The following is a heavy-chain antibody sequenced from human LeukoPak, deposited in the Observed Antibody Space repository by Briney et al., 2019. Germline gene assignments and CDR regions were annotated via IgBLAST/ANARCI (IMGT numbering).Heavy chain of an antibody. D-gene: IGHD2-2*03. CDR3: AREVLDFDY. V-gene: IGHV4-38-2*02. Sequence: SETLSLTCAVSGYSIRSGFHWLWIGEPPGEGLEWIGSIYHSGSTYYNPSLKSRVTISVDTSKNQFSLKLSSVTAADTAVYYCAREVLDFDYWGQGTLVTVSS. CDR2: IYHSGST. J-gene: IGHJ4*02. CDR1: GYSIRSGFH.